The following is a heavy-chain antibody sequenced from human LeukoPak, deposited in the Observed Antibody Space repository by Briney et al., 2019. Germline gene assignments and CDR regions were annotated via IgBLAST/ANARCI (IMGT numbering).Heavy chain of an antibody. Sequence: GGSLRLSCAASGFTFSSYSMNWVRQAPGKGLEWVSSISSSSSYIYYADSVKGRFTISRDNAKNSLYLQMNSLRAEDTAVYYCARGIDTAMVTPNYWVQGTLVTVSS. J-gene: IGHJ4*02. D-gene: IGHD5-18*01. CDR3: ARGIDTAMVTPNY. CDR1: GFTFSSYS. V-gene: IGHV3-21*01. CDR2: ISSSSSYI.